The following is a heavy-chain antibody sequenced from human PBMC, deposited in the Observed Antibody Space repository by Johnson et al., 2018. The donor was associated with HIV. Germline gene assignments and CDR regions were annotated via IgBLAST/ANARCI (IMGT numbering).Heavy chain of an antibody. CDR2: ISYDGSNK. J-gene: IGHJ3*02. CDR3: ARDLGEREEEEWATDEYDWSIGYPVPGTRDVVGGFDI. D-gene: IGHD3-10*01. CDR1: GFTLSHYG. V-gene: IGHV3-30*03. Sequence: QVQLVESGGGVVQPGRSLRLSCAVSGFTLSHYGMHWVRQAPGKGLEWVAVISYDGSNKYYVDSVKGRFTISRDNSKNTLYLQLNSLRHEDTAVYYCARDLGEREEEEWATDEYDWSIGYPVPGTRDVVGGFDIGGQGTMVTVSS.